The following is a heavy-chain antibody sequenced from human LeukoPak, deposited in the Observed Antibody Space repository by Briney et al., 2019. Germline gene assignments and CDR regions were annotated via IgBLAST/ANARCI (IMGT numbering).Heavy chain of an antibody. Sequence: SETLSLTCTVSGGSISSYYWAWIRQPPGKGLEWIGNINYSGSTYYNPSLKSRVTISVDTSKNQFSLKLSSVTAADTAVYYCARQTRSGIVGARYMFDYWGQGTLVTVSS. CDR2: INYSGST. D-gene: IGHD1-26*01. V-gene: IGHV4-39*01. CDR3: ARQTRSGIVGARYMFDY. CDR1: GGSISSYY. J-gene: IGHJ4*02.